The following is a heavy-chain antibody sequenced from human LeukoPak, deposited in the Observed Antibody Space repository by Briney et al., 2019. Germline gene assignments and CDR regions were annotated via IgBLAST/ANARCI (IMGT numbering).Heavy chain of an antibody. CDR3: ATELGYCSSTSCPLGY. CDR2: FDPEDGET. CDR1: GYTLTELS. J-gene: IGHJ4*02. D-gene: IGHD2-2*01. Sequence: GASVKVSCKVSGYTLTELSMHWVRQAPGKGLEWMGGFDPEDGETIYAQKFQGRVTMTEDTSIDTAYMELSSLRSEDTAVYYCATELGYCSSTSCPLGYWGQGTLVTVSS. V-gene: IGHV1-24*01.